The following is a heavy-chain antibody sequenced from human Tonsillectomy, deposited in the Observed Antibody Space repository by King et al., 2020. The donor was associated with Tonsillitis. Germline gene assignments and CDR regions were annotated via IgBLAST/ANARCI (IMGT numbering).Heavy chain of an antibody. J-gene: IGHJ4*02. CDR2: ISGMGGST. CDR1: GFTFSSYA. CDR3: AKSKPGSSGNFDY. Sequence: VQLVESGGGLVQPGGSLRLSCAASGFTFSSYAMSCVRQAPGRGLEWVSAISGMGGSTYYADSVKGRFTISRDNSKNTLYLQMNSRRAEATAVYYCAKSKPGSSGNFDYWGQGTLVTVSS. V-gene: IGHV3-23*04. D-gene: IGHD3-22*01.